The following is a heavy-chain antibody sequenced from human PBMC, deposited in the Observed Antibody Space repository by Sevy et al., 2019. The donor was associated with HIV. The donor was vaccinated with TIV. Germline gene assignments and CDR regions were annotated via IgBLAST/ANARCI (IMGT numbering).Heavy chain of an antibody. CDR3: AIPRGRYDCSRWLYYYYSMDV. D-gene: IGHD6-13*01. V-gene: IGHV3-30*03. CDR1: GFTFRRYG. Sequence: GGSLRLSCAASGFTFRRYGMHWVRQAPGKGLEWVAAISEDGSDKQYGDSVKGRLTISRDNAKDTLYLQMDSLRLEDTAVYYGAIPRGRYDCSRWLYYYYSMDVWGQGTTVTVSS. CDR2: ISEDGSDK. J-gene: IGHJ6*02.